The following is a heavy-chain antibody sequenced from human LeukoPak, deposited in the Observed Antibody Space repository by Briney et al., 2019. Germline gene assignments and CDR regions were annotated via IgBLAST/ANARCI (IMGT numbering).Heavy chain of an antibody. D-gene: IGHD3-16*02. V-gene: IGHV4-34*01. CDR3: ARLSSGDYVWGSYRYTSDYFDY. Sequence: SETLSLTCAVYGGSFSGYYWSWIRQPPGKGLEWIGEINHSGSTNYNPSLKSRVTISVDTSKNQFSLKLSSVTAADTAVYYCARLSSGDYVWGSYRYTSDYFDYWGQGTLVTVSS. J-gene: IGHJ4*02. CDR1: GGSFSGYY. CDR2: INHSGST.